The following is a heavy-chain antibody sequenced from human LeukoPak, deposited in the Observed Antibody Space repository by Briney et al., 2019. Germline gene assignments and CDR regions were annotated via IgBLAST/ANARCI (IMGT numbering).Heavy chain of an antibody. CDR2: IYYSGST. J-gene: IGHJ4*02. V-gene: IGHV4-59*01. CDR1: GGSISGYY. CDR3: ARDFDDGYNLALDY. Sequence: PSETLSLTCTVSGGSISGYYWSWIRQPPGKGLEWIGYIYYSGSTNYNPSLKSPVTISVDTSKNQFSLKLSSVTAADTAVYYCARDFDDGYNLALDYWGLGTLVTVAS. D-gene: IGHD5-24*01.